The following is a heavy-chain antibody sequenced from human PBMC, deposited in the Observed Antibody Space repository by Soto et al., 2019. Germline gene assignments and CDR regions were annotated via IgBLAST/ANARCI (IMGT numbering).Heavy chain of an antibody. CDR3: ARVPDY. V-gene: IGHV4-30-2*01. CDR2: IYHSGST. J-gene: IGHJ4*02. Sequence: SVTLSLTCAVSGVSISSGGYSWRWIRQPPGKGLEWIGYIYHSGSTYYNPSLKSRVTISVDRSKNQFSLKLSSVTAADTAVYYCARVPDYWGQGTLVTVSS. CDR1: GVSISSGGYS.